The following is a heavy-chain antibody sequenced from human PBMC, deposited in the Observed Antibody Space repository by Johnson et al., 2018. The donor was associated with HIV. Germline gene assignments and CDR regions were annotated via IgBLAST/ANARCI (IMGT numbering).Heavy chain of an antibody. V-gene: IGHV3-20*04. Sequence: EQLVESGGGVVQPGRSLRLSCAASGFTFSDYYMSWIRQAPGKGLEWVSGINWNGGTTSYEDSVKGRFTTSRDNANNSLYLQMNSLRAGDTAVYYCAREAQTQAFDIWGQVSTVIVSS. CDR1: GFTFSDYY. CDR2: INWNGGTT. CDR3: AREAQTQAFDI. D-gene: IGHD4-23*01. J-gene: IGHJ3*02.